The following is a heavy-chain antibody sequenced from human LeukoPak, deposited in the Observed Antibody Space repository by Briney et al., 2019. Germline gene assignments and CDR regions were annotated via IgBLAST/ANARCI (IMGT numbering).Heavy chain of an antibody. CDR1: GGTFSSYA. Sequence: GASVKVSCKASGGTFSSYAISWVRQAPGQGLEWMGRIIPILGIANYAQKFQGRVTITANKSTSTAYMELSSLRSEDTAVYYCASNYYDSSGRKVPAYNVNRGERTLVTVSS. CDR2: IIPILGIA. J-gene: IGHJ4*02. CDR3: ASNYYDSSGRKVPAYNVN. V-gene: IGHV1-69*04. D-gene: IGHD3-22*01.